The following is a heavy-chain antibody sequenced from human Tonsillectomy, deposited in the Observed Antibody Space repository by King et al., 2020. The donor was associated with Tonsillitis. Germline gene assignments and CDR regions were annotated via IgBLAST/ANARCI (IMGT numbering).Heavy chain of an antibody. Sequence: VQLVESGGGLVKPGGSLRLFCAASGFTFNNAWMTWVRQAPGKGLEWVGRIKSTTNGGTTDYAAPVKGRFTISRDDSKNTLYLQMKSRKTEETAIYYCTNPVCGGDCSGAGYWGQGILVTVSS. V-gene: IGHV3-15*01. D-gene: IGHD2-21*02. CDR3: TNPVCGGDCSGAGY. J-gene: IGHJ4*02. CDR2: IKSTTNGGTT. CDR1: GFTFNNAW.